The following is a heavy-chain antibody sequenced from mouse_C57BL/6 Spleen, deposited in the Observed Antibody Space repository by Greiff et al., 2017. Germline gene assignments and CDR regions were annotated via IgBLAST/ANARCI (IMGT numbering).Heavy chain of an antibody. CDR1: GYTFTDYE. D-gene: IGHD4-1*01. Sequence: QVQLQQSGAELVRPGASVTLSCKASGYTFTDYEMHRVKQTPVHGLEWIGAIDPETGGTAYNQKFKGKAILTADKSSSTAYMELRSLTSEDSAVYYCTLTEYYAMDYWGQGTSVTVSS. J-gene: IGHJ4*01. V-gene: IGHV1-15*01. CDR3: TLTEYYAMDY. CDR2: IDPETGGT.